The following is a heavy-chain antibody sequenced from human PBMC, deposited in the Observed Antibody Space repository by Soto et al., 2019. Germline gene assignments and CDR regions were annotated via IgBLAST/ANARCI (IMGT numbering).Heavy chain of an antibody. CDR1: GDSINNSY. CDR3: AKYCGTEAEGCTLDY. CDR2: IYYTGTT. D-gene: IGHD6-13*01. V-gene: IGHV4-59*01. J-gene: IGHJ4*02. Sequence: SETLSLTCAVSGDSINNSYWSWIRQPPGKRLEWIGNIYYTGTTTYNPSLESRVTMSVDTSKNQFSLKLNSVDAADTAVYYCAKYCGTEAEGCTLDYWGRGTLVTVSS.